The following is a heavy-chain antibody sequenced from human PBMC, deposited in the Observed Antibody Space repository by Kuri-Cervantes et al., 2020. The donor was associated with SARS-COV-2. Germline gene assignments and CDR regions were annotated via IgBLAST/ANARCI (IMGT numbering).Heavy chain of an antibody. D-gene: IGHD2-2*02. J-gene: IGHJ6*02. Sequence: GESLKISCAASGFTFSSYSMNWVRQAPGKGLEWDSYISSSSSTIYYADSVKGRFTISRDNAKNSLYLQMNSLRAEDTAVYYCARDPYCSSTSCYTGYYYYGMDVWGQGTTVTVSS. CDR2: ISSSSSTI. V-gene: IGHV3-48*01. CDR1: GFTFSSYS. CDR3: ARDPYCSSTSCYTGYYYYGMDV.